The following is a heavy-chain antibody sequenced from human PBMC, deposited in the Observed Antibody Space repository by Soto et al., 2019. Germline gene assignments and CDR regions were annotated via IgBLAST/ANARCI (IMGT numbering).Heavy chain of an antibody. J-gene: IGHJ4*02. CDR3: AKKPYCSSTSCYGRYFDWLLSPFDY. D-gene: IGHD2-2*01. V-gene: IGHV3-23*01. CDR1: GFTFSSYA. Sequence: GGSLRLSCAASGFTFSSYAMSWVRQAPGKGLEWVSAISGSGGSTYYADSVKGRFTISRDNSKNTLYLQMNSLRAEDTAVYYCAKKPYCSSTSCYGRYFDWLLSPFDYWGQGTLVTVSS. CDR2: ISGSGGST.